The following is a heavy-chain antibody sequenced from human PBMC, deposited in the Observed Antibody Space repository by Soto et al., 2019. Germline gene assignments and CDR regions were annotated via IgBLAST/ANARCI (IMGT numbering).Heavy chain of an antibody. CDR1: GYTFTGYY. D-gene: IGHD6-19*01. V-gene: IGHV1-2*04. CDR2: LNPNRGGT. CDR3: ARDVGIAVAGTGYYFDY. Sequence: QVQLVQSGAEVKKPGASVKVSCKASGYTFTGYYMHWVRQAPGQGLEWLGWLNPNRGGTNYAQKFQGWVTMTGDTTISTAYMELSRRRSDDTAGYYCARDVGIAVAGTGYYFDYWGQGTLVTVSS. J-gene: IGHJ4*02.